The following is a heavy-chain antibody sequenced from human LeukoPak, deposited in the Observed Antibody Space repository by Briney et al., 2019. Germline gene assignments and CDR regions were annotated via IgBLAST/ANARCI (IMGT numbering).Heavy chain of an antibody. CDR1: GFTFSSYS. J-gene: IGHJ4*02. Sequence: GGSLRLSCAASGFTFSSYSMNWVRQAPGKGLEWVSGIGGGGTEYYADSVKGRFIISSDNSQNLVHLQMNSLTVEGTAVYYCARAQGALDYWGQGTLVTVSS. CDR3: ARAQGALDY. CDR2: IGGGGTE. D-gene: IGHD1-26*01. V-gene: IGHV3-21*04.